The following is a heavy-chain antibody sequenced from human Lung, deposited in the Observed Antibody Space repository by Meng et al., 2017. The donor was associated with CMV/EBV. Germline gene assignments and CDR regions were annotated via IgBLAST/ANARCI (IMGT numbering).Heavy chain of an antibody. D-gene: IGHD3-10*01. CDR2: MNPNSGNT. V-gene: IGHV1-8*01. J-gene: IGHJ5*02. CDR1: GYTFTSYD. CDR3: TRGRGSTHKGNWFDP. Sequence: ASXXVSXNASGYTFTSYDINWERQATGQGLAWMGWMNPNSGNTAYAPKLQGRLTMTRNTSINTAYMDLSSLRSENTAIYYCTRGRGSTHKGNWFDPWGQGNXVTVSS.